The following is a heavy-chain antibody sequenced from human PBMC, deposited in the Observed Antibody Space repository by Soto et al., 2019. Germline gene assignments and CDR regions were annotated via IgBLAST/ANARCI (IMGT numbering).Heavy chain of an antibody. J-gene: IGHJ5*02. CDR1: GDSITGAAYY. Sequence: PSETLSLTCTVSGDSITGAAYYWSWIRQHPGKGLEWIGYIYYIGTTYYNPSLESRVTISLNTSKNHFPLKLSSVTAADTAMYFCARETAYFGVYTCFDHWGQGTLATVSS. CDR3: ARETAYFGVYTCFDH. D-gene: IGHD3-16*01. V-gene: IGHV4-31*03. CDR2: IYYIGTT.